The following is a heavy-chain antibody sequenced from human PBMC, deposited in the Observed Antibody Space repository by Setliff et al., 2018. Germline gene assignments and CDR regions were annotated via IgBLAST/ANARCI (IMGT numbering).Heavy chain of an antibody. D-gene: IGHD3-22*01. Sequence: SETLSLTCAVYGESFSTYYWIWIRQPPGKGLEWIGEINHSGSTNYNPSLKSRVTISVDTSKNQFSLKLSSVTAADTAVYYCAKDSGCYDSSGSSGWFYYWGQGTLVTVSS. CDR1: GESFSTYY. CDR2: INHSGST. J-gene: IGHJ4*02. CDR3: AKDSGCYDSSGSSGWFYY. V-gene: IGHV4-34*01.